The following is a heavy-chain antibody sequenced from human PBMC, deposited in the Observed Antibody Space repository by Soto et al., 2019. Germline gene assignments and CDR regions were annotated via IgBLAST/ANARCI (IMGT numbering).Heavy chain of an antibody. CDR2: ISDAGERR. CDR1: GFTFSSYA. V-gene: IGHV3-23*01. D-gene: IGHD1-26*01. Sequence: EVQLLESGGGLVQPGGSLRLSCAASGFTFSSYAMSWVRQAPGKGLEWVSAISDAGERRFYEDSVRGRFTVSRDNSKNTLYLQMNNLRAEDTAVYFCAKDYSGVWSRGIDSWGQGTLVTVSS. J-gene: IGHJ4*02. CDR3: AKDYSGVWSRGIDS.